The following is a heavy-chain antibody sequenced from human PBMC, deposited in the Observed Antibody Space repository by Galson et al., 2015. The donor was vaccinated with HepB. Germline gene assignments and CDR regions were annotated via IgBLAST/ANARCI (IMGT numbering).Heavy chain of an antibody. CDR2: ISSNGGST. D-gene: IGHD3-22*01. CDR3: AYSSGYYFDY. Sequence: SLRLSCAASGFTFSSYAMHWVRQAPGKGLEYVSAISSNGGSTYYANSVKGRLTISRDNSKNTLYLQMGSLRAEDMAVYYCAYSSGYYFDYWGQGTLVTVSS. J-gene: IGHJ4*02. CDR1: GFTFSSYA. V-gene: IGHV3-64*01.